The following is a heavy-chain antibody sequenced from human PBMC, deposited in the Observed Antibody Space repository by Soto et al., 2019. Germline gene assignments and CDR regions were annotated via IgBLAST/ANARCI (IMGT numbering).Heavy chain of an antibody. D-gene: IGHD4-17*01. CDR3: ARYGWTVGHAAFDI. Sequence: EVQLVESGGGLVKPGGSLRLSCAASGFTFSSYSMNWVRQAPGKGLEWVSSISSSSSYIYYADSVKGRFTISRDNAKNSLYLQMNSLRAEDMAVYYCARYGWTVGHAAFDIWGQGTMVTVSS. CDR2: ISSSSSYI. CDR1: GFTFSSYS. J-gene: IGHJ3*02. V-gene: IGHV3-21*01.